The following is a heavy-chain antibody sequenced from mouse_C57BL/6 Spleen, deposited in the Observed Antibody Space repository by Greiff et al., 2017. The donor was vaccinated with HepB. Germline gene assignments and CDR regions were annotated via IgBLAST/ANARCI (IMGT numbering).Heavy chain of an antibody. CDR1: GYTFTSYW. Sequence: QVQLQQPGAELVMPGASVKLSCKASGYTFTSYWMHWVKQRPGQGLEWIGEIDPSDSYTNYNQKFKGKSTLTVDKSSSTAYMQLSRLTSEDSAVYYCARGGSSYGYWYFDVWGTGTTVTVSS. D-gene: IGHD1-1*01. CDR3: ARGGSSYGYWYFDV. J-gene: IGHJ1*03. CDR2: IDPSDSYT. V-gene: IGHV1-69*01.